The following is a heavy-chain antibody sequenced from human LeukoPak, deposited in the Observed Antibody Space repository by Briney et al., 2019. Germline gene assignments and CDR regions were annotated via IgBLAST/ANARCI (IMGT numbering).Heavy chain of an antibody. Sequence: PSETLSLTCTVSGGSISSYYWSWIRQPPGKGLEWIGYIYYSGSTNYNPSLKSRVTISVDTSKNQFPLKLSSVTAADTAVYYCARGRLNVATTYYYYYGMDVWGQGTTVTVSS. D-gene: IGHD5-12*01. CDR1: GGSISSYY. CDR2: IYYSGST. J-gene: IGHJ6*02. V-gene: IGHV4-59*01. CDR3: ARGRLNVATTYYYYYGMDV.